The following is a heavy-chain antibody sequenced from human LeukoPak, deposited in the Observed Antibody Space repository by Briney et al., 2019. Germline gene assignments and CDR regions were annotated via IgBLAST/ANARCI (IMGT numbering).Heavy chain of an antibody. CDR1: GGTFSSYA. CDR3: ARLTYYYDSSGYWPYYYYMDV. CDR2: IIPIFGTA. Sequence: GSSVKVSCKASGGTFSSYAISWVRQAPGQGLEWMGGIIPIFGTANYAQKFQGRVTITADKSTSTAYMELSSLRSEDTAVYYCARLTYYYDSSGYWPYYYYMDVWGKGTTVTISS. J-gene: IGHJ6*03. D-gene: IGHD3-22*01. V-gene: IGHV1-69*06.